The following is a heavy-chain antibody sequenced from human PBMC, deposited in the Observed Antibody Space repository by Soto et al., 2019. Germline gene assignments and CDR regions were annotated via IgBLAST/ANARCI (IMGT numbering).Heavy chain of an antibody. Sequence: ASVKVSCKASGYTLTTYSMHWVRQAPGQRLEWMGWMNPHNGDTKYSQRFQGRLTIIRDTSASTAYMELSSLRSEDTAIYYCARGNSGAFDIWGQGTMVTVSS. CDR3: ARGNSGAFDI. CDR1: GYTLTTYS. V-gene: IGHV1-3*01. D-gene: IGHD6-19*01. CDR2: MNPHNGDT. J-gene: IGHJ3*02.